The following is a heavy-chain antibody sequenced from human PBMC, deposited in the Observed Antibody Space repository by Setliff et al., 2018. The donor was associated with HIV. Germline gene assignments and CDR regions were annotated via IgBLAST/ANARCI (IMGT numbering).Heavy chain of an antibody. Sequence: PGGSLRLSCAASGFTFSSYGMHWVRQAPGKGLEWVAVISYDGNNKYYADSVQGRFTISRDNSKNTLSLQMNSLRAGDTAVYYCARDRKFGSSGHYYYYMDVWGKGTTVTVSS. CDR3: ARDRKFGSSGHYYYYMDV. CDR1: GFTFSSYG. J-gene: IGHJ6*03. V-gene: IGHV3-30*19. D-gene: IGHD6-6*01. CDR2: ISYDGNNK.